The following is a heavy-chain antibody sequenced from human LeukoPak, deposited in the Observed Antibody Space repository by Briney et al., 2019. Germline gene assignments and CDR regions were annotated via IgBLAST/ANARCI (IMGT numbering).Heavy chain of an antibody. CDR2: ISAYNGNT. Sequence: ASVKVSCKASGYTFTSYGISWVRQAPGRGLEWMGWISAYNGNTNYAQKLQGRVTMTTDTSTSTAYMELRSLRSDDTAVYYCARDSPTPLAVAGQEHWGQGTLVTVSS. CDR1: GYTFTSYG. V-gene: IGHV1-18*01. J-gene: IGHJ1*01. D-gene: IGHD6-19*01. CDR3: ARDSPTPLAVAGQEH.